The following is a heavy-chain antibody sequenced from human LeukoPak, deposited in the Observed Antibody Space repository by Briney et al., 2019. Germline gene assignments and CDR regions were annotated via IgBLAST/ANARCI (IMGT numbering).Heavy chain of an antibody. Sequence: PGGSLRLSCAASGFTFSSFEMNWVRQAPGKGLEWISYITSSGSTIYYADSVKGRFTISRDNAKNSLYLQMNSLRAEDTAVYYCAVAYCGDDCLGNYIDSWGQGTLVAVSS. CDR2: ITSSGSTI. V-gene: IGHV3-48*03. D-gene: IGHD2-21*02. J-gene: IGHJ4*02. CDR3: AVAYCGDDCLGNYIDS. CDR1: GFTFSSFE.